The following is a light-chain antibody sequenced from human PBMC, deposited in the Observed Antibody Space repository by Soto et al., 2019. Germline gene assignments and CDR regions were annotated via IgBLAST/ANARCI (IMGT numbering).Light chain of an antibody. CDR3: LHDYNYPYT. Sequence: IQMTQFPSSLSASVGDRVTITCRASQGIRNDLGWYQQKSGKAPKLLIFGASTLQSGVPSRFGGSGSGTDFTLTISSLQPEDFATYYCLHDYNYPYTFGQGTKVDIK. V-gene: IGKV1-6*01. J-gene: IGKJ2*01. CDR1: QGIRND. CDR2: GAS.